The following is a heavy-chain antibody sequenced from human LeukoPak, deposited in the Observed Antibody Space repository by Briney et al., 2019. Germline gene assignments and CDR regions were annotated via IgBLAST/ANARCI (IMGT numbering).Heavy chain of an antibody. Sequence: ASVKVSCKASGGTFNSYAISWVRQAPGQGLEWMGRIIPIFGTANYAQKFQGRVTITTDESTSTAYMELSSLRSEDTAVYYCARVGIAVAGTQDGEIDYWGQGTLVTVSS. D-gene: IGHD6-19*01. CDR2: IIPIFGTA. V-gene: IGHV1-69*05. J-gene: IGHJ4*02. CDR1: GGTFNSYA. CDR3: ARVGIAVAGTQDGEIDY.